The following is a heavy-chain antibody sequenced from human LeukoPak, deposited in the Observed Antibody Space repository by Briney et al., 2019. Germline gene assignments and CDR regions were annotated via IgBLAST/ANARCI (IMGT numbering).Heavy chain of an antibody. J-gene: IGHJ3*02. V-gene: IGHV4-31*03. CDR3: ARGKSITTVRDDAFDI. D-gene: IGHD3-10*01. CDR2: IYYSGST. CDR1: GGSISSGGYY. Sequence: SETLSLTCTVSGGSISSGGYYWSWIRQHPGKGLEWIGYIYYSGSTYYNPSLKSRVTISVDTSKNQFSLKLSSVTAADTAVYYCARGKSITTVRDDAFDIWGQGTMVTVSS.